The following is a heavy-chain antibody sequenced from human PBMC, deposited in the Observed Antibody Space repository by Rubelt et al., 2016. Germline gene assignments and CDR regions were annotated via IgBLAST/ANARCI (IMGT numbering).Heavy chain of an antibody. Sequence: EVQLVESGGGLVQPGGSLRLSGAASGFTFSSYAMNWVRQAPGKGLEWVSAISGSATGTYYSDSVKGRFTISRDNSKNTLYMQMNSLRAADTAVYYCAKDSSGWYIDYWGQGTLVTVSS. CDR1: GFTFSSYA. D-gene: IGHD6-19*01. CDR3: AKDSSGWYIDY. CDR2: ISGSATGT. J-gene: IGHJ4*02. V-gene: IGHV3-23*04.